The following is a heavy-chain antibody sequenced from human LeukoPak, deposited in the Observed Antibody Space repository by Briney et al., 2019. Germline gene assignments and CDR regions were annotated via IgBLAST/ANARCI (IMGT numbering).Heavy chain of an antibody. Sequence: VASVKVSCKAFGYTFTSNYMHWVRQAPGQGPEWMGVISPSGGSTTYAQKFQGRVTLTRDMSTSTDYLELSSLRSEDTAVYYCASKATTVTLRYYYYMDVWGKGTTVTISS. CDR2: ISPSGGST. V-gene: IGHV1-46*01. CDR1: GYTFTSNY. D-gene: IGHD4-17*01. J-gene: IGHJ6*03. CDR3: ASKATTVTLRYYYYMDV.